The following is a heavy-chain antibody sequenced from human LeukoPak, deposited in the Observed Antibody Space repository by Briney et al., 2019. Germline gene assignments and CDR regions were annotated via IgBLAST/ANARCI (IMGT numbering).Heavy chain of an antibody. CDR1: GGTFSSYA. CDR2: IIPMFGTA. V-gene: IGHV1-69*06. CDR3: ARDKWRNHGELVGAFDI. D-gene: IGHD4-17*01. Sequence: SVKVSCKASGGTFSSYAISWVRQAPGQGLEWMGGIIPMFGTANYAQKFQGRVTITADKSTSTAYMELSSLRSEDTAVYYCARDKWRNHGELVGAFDIWGQGTMVTVSS. J-gene: IGHJ3*02.